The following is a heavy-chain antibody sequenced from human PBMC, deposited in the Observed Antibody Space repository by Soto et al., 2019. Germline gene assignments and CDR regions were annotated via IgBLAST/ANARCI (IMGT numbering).Heavy chain of an antibody. J-gene: IGHJ4*02. D-gene: IGHD2-21*02. V-gene: IGHV1-46*01. CDR1: GYTFTSYY. CDR3: ARNAPMDAGDRYYYDF. CDR2: INPSGGST. Sequence: ASVKVSCKASGYTFTSYYMHWVRQAPGQGLEWMGIINPSGGSTSYAQKFQGRVTMTRDTSTSTVYMELSSLRSEDTAIYYCARNAPMDAGDRYYYDFWVQGDMVTVSS.